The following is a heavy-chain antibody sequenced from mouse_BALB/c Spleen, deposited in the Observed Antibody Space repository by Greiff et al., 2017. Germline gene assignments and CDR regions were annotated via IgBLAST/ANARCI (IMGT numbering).Heavy chain of an antibody. CDR3: ARGNYGSSSAWFAD. D-gene: IGHD1-1*01. CDR1: GFTFSSYA. CDR2: SSSGGSYT. Sequence: EVQLVESGGGLVKPGGSLKLSCAASGFTFSSYAMSWVRQSPEKRLEWVAESSSGGSYTYYPDTVTGRFTISRDNAKNTLYLEMSSLRSEDTAMYYGARGNYGSSSAWFADWGQGTLGTVSA. J-gene: IGHJ3*01. V-gene: IGHV5-9-4*01.